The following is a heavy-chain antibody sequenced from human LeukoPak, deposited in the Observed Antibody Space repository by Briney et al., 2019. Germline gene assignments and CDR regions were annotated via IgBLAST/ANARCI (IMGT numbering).Heavy chain of an antibody. D-gene: IGHD5-18*01. Sequence: ASVKVSCKASGYTFTGYYIHWVRQAPGQGPEWMGWINPNSGDSKYAQKFQGRVTMTRDTSISTAYMELSSLRSEDTAVYYCARLEYSYGYDYWGQGTLVTVSS. CDR1: GYTFTGYY. CDR3: ARLEYSYGYDY. V-gene: IGHV1-2*02. J-gene: IGHJ4*02. CDR2: INPNSGDS.